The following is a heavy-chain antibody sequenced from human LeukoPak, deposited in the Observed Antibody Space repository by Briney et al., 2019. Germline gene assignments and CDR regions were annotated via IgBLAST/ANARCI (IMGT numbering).Heavy chain of an antibody. CDR1: GGSFRGYY. CDR2: KNHSGST. Sequence: ADTLSLTCAVYGGSFRGYYWSWIRHPPGKGVESIEEKNHSGSTNYNPSLKCRVPISVDTSKNQFSLKLSSVTAADTAVYYCARAPPATRYHWFDPWGQGTLVTVSS. V-gene: IGHV4-34*01. D-gene: IGHD2-2*01. J-gene: IGHJ5*02. CDR3: ARAPPATRYHWFDP.